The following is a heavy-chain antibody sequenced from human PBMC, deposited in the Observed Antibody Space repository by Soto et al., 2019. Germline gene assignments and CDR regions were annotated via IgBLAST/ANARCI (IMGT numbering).Heavy chain of an antibody. D-gene: IGHD2-8*01. V-gene: IGHV3-9*01. Sequence: GGSLRLSCAASGFTFDDYAMHWVRQAPGKGLEWVSGISWNSGSIGYADSVKGRFTISRDNAKNSLYLQMSSLRAEDTALYFCAKEIAVYAISLVDYWGQGTLVTVSS. CDR1: GFTFDDYA. J-gene: IGHJ4*02. CDR2: ISWNSGSI. CDR3: AKEIAVYAISLVDY.